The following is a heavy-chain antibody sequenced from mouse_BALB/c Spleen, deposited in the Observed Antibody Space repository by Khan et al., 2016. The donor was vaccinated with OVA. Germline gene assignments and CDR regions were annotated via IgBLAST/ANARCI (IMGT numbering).Heavy chain of an antibody. D-gene: IGHD1-1*01. Sequence: QVQLKQSGAELAKPGASVKMSCKASGYTFINYWILWVKQRPGQGLEWIGYINPSTGYTAYNQNFKDKATLTADKSSSTAYMQLSSLTSEDSAVYYCARGGLRWDFDYWGQGTTLTVSS. V-gene: IGHV1-7*01. J-gene: IGHJ2*01. CDR3: ARGGLRWDFDY. CDR1: GYTFINYW. CDR2: INPSTGYT.